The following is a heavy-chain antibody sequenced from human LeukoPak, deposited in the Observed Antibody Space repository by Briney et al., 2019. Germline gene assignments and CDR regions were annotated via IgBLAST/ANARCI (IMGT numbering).Heavy chain of an antibody. V-gene: IGHV3-53*01. CDR2: IYSGGST. J-gene: IGHJ4*02. Sequence: GGSLRLSCAASGFTVSSNYMSWVRQAPGKGLEWVSVIYSGGSTYYADSVKGRFTISRDNSKNTLYLQMNSLRAEDTAVYYCAREYPQYYYGSGSYYDWGQGTLVTVSS. CDR3: AREYPQYYYGSGSYYD. D-gene: IGHD3-10*01. CDR1: GFTVSSNY.